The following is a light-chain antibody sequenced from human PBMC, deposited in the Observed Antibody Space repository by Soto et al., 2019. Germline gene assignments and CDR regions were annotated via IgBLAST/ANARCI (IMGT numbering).Light chain of an antibody. V-gene: IGKV1-5*03. J-gene: IGKJ1*01. CDR3: QHYNSYSEA. CDR1: QSISSW. Sequence: IQMSQSPSTLSASVGDRVTITFRASQSISSWLAWYQQKPGKAPKLLIYKASTLKSGVPSRFSGSGSGTEFTLTISSLQPDDFATYYCQHYNSYSEAFGQGTKVAI. CDR2: KAS.